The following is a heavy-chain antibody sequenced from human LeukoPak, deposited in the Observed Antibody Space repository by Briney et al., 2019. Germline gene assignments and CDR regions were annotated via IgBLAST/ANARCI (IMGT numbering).Heavy chain of an antibody. V-gene: IGHV3-30*02. CDR2: IRYDGSNK. D-gene: IGHD6-13*01. Sequence: GGSLRLSCAASGFTFSSYGMHWVRQAPGKGLEWVAFIRYDGSNKYYADSVKGRFTNSRDNSKNTLYLQMNSLRAEDTAVYYCAKDPGIAAAGTGGSDYWGQGTLVTVSS. J-gene: IGHJ4*02. CDR3: AKDPGIAAAGTGGSDY. CDR1: GFTFSSYG.